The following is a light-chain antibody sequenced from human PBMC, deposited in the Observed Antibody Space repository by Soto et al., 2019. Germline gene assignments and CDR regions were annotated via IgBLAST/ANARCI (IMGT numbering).Light chain of an antibody. CDR1: QSVSSSY. CDR2: DAS. J-gene: IGKJ1*01. V-gene: IGKV3-20*01. CDR3: QQYGSSTWT. Sequence: EIVLTQSPGTLSLSPGERATLSCRASQSVSSSYLAWYQQKPGQAPRLLIYDASSRATGIPDRFSGSGSGTDFTLTVSRLEPEDFAVYYCQQYGSSTWTFGQGTEVEIK.